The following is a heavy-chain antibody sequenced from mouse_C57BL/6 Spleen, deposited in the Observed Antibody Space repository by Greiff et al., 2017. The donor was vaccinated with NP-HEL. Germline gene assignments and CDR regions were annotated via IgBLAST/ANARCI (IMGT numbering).Heavy chain of an antibody. CDR2: IHPNSGST. J-gene: IGHJ2*01. D-gene: IGHD3-2*02. V-gene: IGHV1-64*01. CDR1: GYTFTSYW. CDR3: ARWTAQATGY. Sequence: VKLQQPGAELVKPGASVKLSCKASGYTFTSYWMHWVKQRPGQGLEWIGMIHPNSGSTNYNEKFKSKATLTVDKSSSTAYMQLSSLTSEDAAVYYCARWTAQATGYWGQGTTLTVSS.